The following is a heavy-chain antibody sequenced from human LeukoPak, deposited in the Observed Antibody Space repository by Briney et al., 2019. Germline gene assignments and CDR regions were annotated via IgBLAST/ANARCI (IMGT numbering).Heavy chain of an antibody. CDR1: GYTFTNYA. CDR3: ARSYCSSTSCYPDDAFDI. J-gene: IGHJ3*02. V-gene: IGHV1-69*05. Sequence: ASVKVSCKASGYTFTNYAISWVRQAPGQELEWMGGIIPIFGTANYAQKFQGRVTITTDESTSTAYMELSSLRSEDTAVYYCARSYCSSTSCYPDDAFDIWGQGTMVTVSS. D-gene: IGHD2-2*01. CDR2: IIPIFGTA.